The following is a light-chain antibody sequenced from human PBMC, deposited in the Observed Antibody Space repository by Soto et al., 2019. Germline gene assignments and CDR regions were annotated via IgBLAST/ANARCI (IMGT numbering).Light chain of an antibody. CDR1: SSNIGSNT. J-gene: IGLJ1*01. Sequence: QSVLTQPPSASGTPGQRVTISCSGSSSNIGSNTVNWYRQLPGTAPKLLIYSNNQRPSGVPDRFSGSKSGTSASLAISGLQSDDEADYYCAAWGDSLNGYVFGTGTK. CDR3: AAWGDSLNGYV. CDR2: SNN. V-gene: IGLV1-44*01.